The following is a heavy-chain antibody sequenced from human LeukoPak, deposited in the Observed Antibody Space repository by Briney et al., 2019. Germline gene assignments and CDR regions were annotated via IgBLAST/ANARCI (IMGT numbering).Heavy chain of an antibody. J-gene: IGHJ3*02. D-gene: IGHD3-22*01. V-gene: IGHV3-23*01. CDR1: GFTFSIFA. CDR2: ISASGGST. Sequence: PGGSLRLSCAASGFTFSIFAMSWVPQAPGKGLEWVSGISASGGSTYYADSVRGRFNISRDNTKNTLYLQMNSLRADDTAVYYCAKEAYDSSGSPQSAFDIWGQGTMVTVSS. CDR3: AKEAYDSSGSPQSAFDI.